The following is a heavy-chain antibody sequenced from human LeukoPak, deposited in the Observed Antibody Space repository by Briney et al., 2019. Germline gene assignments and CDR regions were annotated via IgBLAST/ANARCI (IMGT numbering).Heavy chain of an antibody. D-gene: IGHD6-19*01. Sequence: TGGSLRPSCAASGFTFSSYSMNWVRQAPGKGLEWVSSISSSSSYIYYADSVKGRFTISRDNAKNSLYLQMNSLRAEDTAVYYCAREIAVAGPWINDPHFDYWGQGTLVTVSS. CDR3: AREIAVAGPWINDPHFDY. CDR1: GFTFSSYS. CDR2: ISSSSSYI. V-gene: IGHV3-21*01. J-gene: IGHJ4*02.